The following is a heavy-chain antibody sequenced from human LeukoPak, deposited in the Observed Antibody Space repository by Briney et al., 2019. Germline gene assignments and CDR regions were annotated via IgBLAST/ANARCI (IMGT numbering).Heavy chain of an antibody. CDR2: MYNSGDT. CDR1: GASISCYY. J-gene: IGHJ4*02. D-gene: IGHD4-17*01. CDR3: ARGLWGDYGDYGLSPYYFDY. Sequence: SETLSLTCTVSGASISCYYWSWIRQPPGKGLEWIGYMYNSGDTNYNPSLKSRVTISVDTSKNQFSLKLTSVTAADTAVYYCARGLWGDYGDYGLSPYYFDYWGQGTLVTVSS. V-gene: IGHV4-59*08.